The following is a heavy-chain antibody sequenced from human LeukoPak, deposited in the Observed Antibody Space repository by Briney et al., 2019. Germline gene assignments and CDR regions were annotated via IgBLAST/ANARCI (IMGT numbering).Heavy chain of an antibody. D-gene: IGHD4-17*01. Sequence: GGSLRLSCAASGFTLSSYAMSWVRQGPGKGLEWVSAISVSGNTYHADSVKGRFTISRDNAKSSLYLQMNSLRAVDTAVYYCARETTGPDYWGQGTLVTVSS. CDR2: ISVSGNT. CDR1: GFTLSSYA. V-gene: IGHV3-69-1*02. CDR3: ARETTGPDY. J-gene: IGHJ4*02.